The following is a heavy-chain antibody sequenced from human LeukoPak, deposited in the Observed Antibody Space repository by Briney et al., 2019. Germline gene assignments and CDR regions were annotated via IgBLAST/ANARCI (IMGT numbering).Heavy chain of an antibody. J-gene: IGHJ4*02. Sequence: GGSLGLSWAASGFTFGNYAMTWVRKPPGKGLEWVSAISGRGDGTYYTDSVKGRFTISRDNSKNTLYLQMNSLRAEDTAVYYCAKDYSMDTAMVTIANWGQGTLVTVSS. V-gene: IGHV3-23*01. CDR2: ISGRGDGT. D-gene: IGHD5-18*01. CDR1: GFTFGNYA. CDR3: AKDYSMDTAMVTIAN.